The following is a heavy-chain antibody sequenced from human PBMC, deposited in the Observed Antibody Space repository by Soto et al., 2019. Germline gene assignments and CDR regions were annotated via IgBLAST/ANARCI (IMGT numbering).Heavy chain of an antibody. D-gene: IGHD3-10*01. V-gene: IGHV4-59*01. CDR1: GGSISSYY. Sequence: QVQLQASGPGLVKPSETLSLTCTVSGGSISSYYWSWIRQPPGKGLEWIGYIYYSGSTNYNPSLNRRVTISVDTSKNQFSLKLSSVTAADTALYYCARTYGRNFDYWGQGTLVTVSS. CDR2: IYYSGST. CDR3: ARTYGRNFDY. J-gene: IGHJ4*02.